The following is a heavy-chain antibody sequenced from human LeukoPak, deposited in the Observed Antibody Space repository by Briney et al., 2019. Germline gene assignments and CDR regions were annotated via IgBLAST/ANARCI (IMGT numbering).Heavy chain of an antibody. CDR2: ISYDGSNK. CDR3: AKDSEAMVRGVNDY. Sequence: PGGSLRLSCAASGFTFSSYAMHWVRQAPGKGLEWVAVISYDGSNKYYADSVKGRFTISRDNAKNSLYLQMNSLRAEDTALYYCAKDSEAMVRGVNDYWGQGTLVTVSS. CDR1: GFTFSSYA. D-gene: IGHD3-10*01. V-gene: IGHV3-30-3*01. J-gene: IGHJ4*02.